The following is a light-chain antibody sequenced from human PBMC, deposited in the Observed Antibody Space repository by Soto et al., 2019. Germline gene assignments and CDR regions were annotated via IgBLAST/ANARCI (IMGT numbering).Light chain of an antibody. CDR1: QSVSRNY. CDR2: GAS. CDR3: QLYGSSPLFS. Sequence: EIVLSQSPGPLSLSPGERATLSCRASQSVSRNYLAWYQKKPGQAPRLLNYGASSRATGIPDRFSGSGSGTAFTRTISSLESEQFAVFYCQLYGSSPLFSFGHGTEVDLK. J-gene: IGKJ3*01. V-gene: IGKV3-20*01.